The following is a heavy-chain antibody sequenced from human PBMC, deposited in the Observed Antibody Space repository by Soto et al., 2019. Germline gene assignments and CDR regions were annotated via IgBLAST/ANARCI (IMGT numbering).Heavy chain of an antibody. CDR1: GFTISNAW. CDR3: TTEGYSYGYHGIDS. D-gene: IGHD5-18*01. V-gene: IGHV3-15*07. Sequence: GGSLRLSCAASGFTISNAWMNWVRQAPGKGLEWVGRIKRKTDGGTTDFAAPVKGRFTISRDDSKNTLYLEMNSLETEDTAVYYCTTEGYSYGYHGIDSWGQGTLVTVSS. J-gene: IGHJ4*02. CDR2: IKRKTDGGTT.